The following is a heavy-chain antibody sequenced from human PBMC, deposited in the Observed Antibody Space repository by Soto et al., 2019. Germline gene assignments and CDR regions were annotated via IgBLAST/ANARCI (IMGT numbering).Heavy chain of an antibody. V-gene: IGHV4-61*01. CDR2: IYYSGNT. D-gene: IGHD3-16*01. CDR3: ARLKQDYAVA. J-gene: IGHJ5*02. CDR1: GGSVSRGSYY. Sequence: SETRSLTCTVAGGSVSRGSYYLSWIRQPPGKGLEWIGYIYYSGNTAYAQKFQGRVTMTRNTSISTAYMELSSLRSEDTAVYYCARLKQDYAVAWGQGTLVTVSS.